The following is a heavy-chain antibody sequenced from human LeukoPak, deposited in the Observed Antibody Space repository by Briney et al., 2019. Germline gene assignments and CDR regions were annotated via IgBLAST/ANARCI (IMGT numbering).Heavy chain of an antibody. CDR2: INHSGST. V-gene: IGHV4-39*07. CDR3: ATVPDYDSSDLQRGGDY. D-gene: IGHD3-22*01. Sequence: PSETLSLTCTVSGGSISSSNYYWGWIRQPPGKGLEWIGEINHSGSTNYNPSLKSRVTISVDTSKNQFSLKLSSVTTADTAVYYCATVPDYDSSDLQRGGDYWGQGTLVTVSS. CDR1: GGSISSSNYY. J-gene: IGHJ4*02.